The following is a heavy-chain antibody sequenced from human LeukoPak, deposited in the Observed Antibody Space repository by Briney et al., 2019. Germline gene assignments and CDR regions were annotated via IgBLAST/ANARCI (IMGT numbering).Heavy chain of an antibody. CDR1: GGSISSGSYY. CDR3: ARARNYYDSSDYYYEGDAFDI. D-gene: IGHD3-22*01. Sequence: SETLSLTCTVSGGSISSGSYYWSWIRQPAGKGLEWIGRISSSGRTDYNPSLQSRVTISVDMTKNQLSMMLGSVTAADTAVYFCARARNYYDSSDYYYEGDAFDIWGQGTMVTVSS. V-gene: IGHV4-61*02. J-gene: IGHJ3*02. CDR2: ISSSGRT.